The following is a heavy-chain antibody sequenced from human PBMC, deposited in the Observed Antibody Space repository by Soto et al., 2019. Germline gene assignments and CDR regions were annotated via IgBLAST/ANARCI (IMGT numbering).Heavy chain of an antibody. CDR2: IIPIFGTA. D-gene: IGHD3-10*01. V-gene: IGHV1-69*05. Sequence: SVKVSCKASGGTFSSYAISWVRQAPGQGLEWMGGIIPIFGTANYAQKFQGRVTMTRDTSTSTVYMELSSLRSEDTAVYYCARVKRFGELQSEYYYYYGMDVWGQGTTVTVSS. J-gene: IGHJ6*02. CDR1: GGTFSSYA. CDR3: ARVKRFGELQSEYYYYYGMDV.